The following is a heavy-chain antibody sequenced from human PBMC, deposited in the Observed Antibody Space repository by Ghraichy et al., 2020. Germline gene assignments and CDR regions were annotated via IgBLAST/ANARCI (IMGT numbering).Heavy chain of an antibody. CDR1: GGSISSGTYY. CDR2: ISTSGNT. V-gene: IGHV4-61*02. J-gene: IGHJ4*02. D-gene: IGHD6-25*01. CDR3: SRASAQAVDY. Sequence: SETLSLTCTVSGGSISSGTYYWSWIRQPAGKGLEWIGRISTSGNTNYNPSLKSRVTISIDTSNNKFSLKLNSVTAADTAVYYCSRASAQAVDYWGQGTLVTVSS.